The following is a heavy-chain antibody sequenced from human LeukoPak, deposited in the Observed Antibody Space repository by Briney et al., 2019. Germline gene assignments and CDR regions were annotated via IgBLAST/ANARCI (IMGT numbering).Heavy chain of an antibody. CDR1: GFTFSSYA. V-gene: IGHV3-23*01. CDR3: AKDPLARGVTYDY. J-gene: IGHJ4*02. Sequence: GGSLRLSCAASGFTFSSYAMSWVRQAPGKGLEWVSAISGSGRSTYYADSVKGRFTISRDDSKNTLYLQMNSLRADDTAVYYCAKDPLARGVTYDYWGQGTLVTVSS. CDR2: ISGSGRST. D-gene: IGHD3-10*01.